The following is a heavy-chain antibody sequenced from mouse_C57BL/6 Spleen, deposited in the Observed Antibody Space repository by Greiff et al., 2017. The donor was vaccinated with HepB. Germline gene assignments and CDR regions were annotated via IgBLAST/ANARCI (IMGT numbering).Heavy chain of an antibody. CDR1: GYAFSSSW. V-gene: IGHV1-82*01. Sequence: QVQLKQSGPELVKPGASVKISCKASGYAFSSSWMNWVKQRPGKGLEWIGRIYPGDGDTNYNGKFKGKATLTADKSSSTAYMQLSSLTSEDSAVYFCAAPSGGDFYWYFDVWGTGTTVTVSS. CDR3: AAPSGGDFYWYFDV. CDR2: IYPGDGDT. J-gene: IGHJ1*03.